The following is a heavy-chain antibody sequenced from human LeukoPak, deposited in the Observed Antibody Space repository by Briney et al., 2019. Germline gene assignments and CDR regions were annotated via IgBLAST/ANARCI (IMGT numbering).Heavy chain of an antibody. CDR3: ARFLNDYGDYGHDAFDI. J-gene: IGHJ3*02. CDR2: IYHSGST. V-gene: IGHV4-30-2*05. CDR1: GGSISSGGYY. Sequence: SETLSLTCTVSGGSISSGGYYWSWIRQPPGKGLEWIGYIYHSGSTYYNPSLKSRVTISVDTSKNQFSLKLSSVTAADTAVYYCARFLNDYGDYGHDAFDIWGQGTMVTVSS. D-gene: IGHD4-17*01.